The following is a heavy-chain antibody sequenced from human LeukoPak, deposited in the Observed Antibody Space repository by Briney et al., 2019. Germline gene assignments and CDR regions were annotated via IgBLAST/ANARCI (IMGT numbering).Heavy chain of an antibody. CDR2: IYPGDSDT. D-gene: IGHD3-22*01. Sequence: GESLKISCKGSGYSFTSYWIGWVRQMPGKGLDWIGIIYPGDSDTRYSPSFQGQVTISADKSISTAYLQWSSLKASDTAMYYCAREAPGYYYDSSGYSAFDYWGQGTLVTVSS. J-gene: IGHJ4*02. CDR1: GYSFTSYW. CDR3: AREAPGYYYDSSGYSAFDY. V-gene: IGHV5-51*01.